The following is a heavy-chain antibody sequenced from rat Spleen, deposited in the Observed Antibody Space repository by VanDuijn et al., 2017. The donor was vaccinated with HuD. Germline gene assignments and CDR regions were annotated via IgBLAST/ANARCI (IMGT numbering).Heavy chain of an antibody. J-gene: IGHJ4*01. V-gene: IGHV5-19*01. CDR1: GFTFSSFW. CDR2: ISPSGRRT. CDR3: ATDGYYDGTYYSVYVMDA. D-gene: IGHD1-12*02. Sequence: EVQLVESGGGLVQPGGSLKLSCAASGFTFSSFWMYWIRQAPTKGLEWVASISPSGRRTSYRDSVKGRFTISRNTAESTLYLQMDSLRTEDTATYYCATDGYYDGTYYSVYVMDAWSQGASVTVSS.